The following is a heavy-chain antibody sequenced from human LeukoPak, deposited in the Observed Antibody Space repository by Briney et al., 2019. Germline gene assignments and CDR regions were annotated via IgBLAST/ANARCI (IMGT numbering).Heavy chain of an antibody. CDR1: GFTFSNHA. J-gene: IGHJ1*01. V-gene: IGHV3-23*01. D-gene: IGHD6-19*01. CDR2: ISGNGGTT. Sequence: GGSLRLSCAGSGFTFSNHAMGWVRQTPGKGLEWVLAISGNGGTTYYRDSVKGRFTISRDNSKNTVYLQMNSLRAEDTAVYYCAKDGRYSSGLAGYFQHWGQGTLVTVSS. CDR3: AKDGRYSSGLAGYFQH.